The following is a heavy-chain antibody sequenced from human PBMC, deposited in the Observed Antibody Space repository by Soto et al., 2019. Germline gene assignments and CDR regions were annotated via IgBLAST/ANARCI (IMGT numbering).Heavy chain of an antibody. CDR1: GFTFSSYA. CDR2: ISGSGGST. V-gene: IGHV3-23*01. J-gene: IGHJ4*02. Sequence: GGSLRLSCAASGFTFSSYAMSWVRQAPGKGLEWVSAISGSGGSTYYADSVKGRFTISRDNSKNTLYLQMNSLRAEDTAVYYCAKATYYYDSSGYYPFDYWGQGTLVTVSS. CDR3: AKATYYYDSSGYYPFDY. D-gene: IGHD3-22*01.